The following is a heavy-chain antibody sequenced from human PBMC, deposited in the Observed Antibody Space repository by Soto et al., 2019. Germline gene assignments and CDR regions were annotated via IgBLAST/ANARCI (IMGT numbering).Heavy chain of an antibody. V-gene: IGHV1-46*01. D-gene: IGHD3-22*01. J-gene: IGHJ4*02. Sequence: ASVKVSCKASGYTFTSYYMHWVRQAPGQGLEWMGIINPSGGSTSYAQKFQGRVTMTRDTSTSTVYMELSSLRPEDTAVYYCARHLTQSSGYYPIEFDYWGQGTMGTVSS. CDR3: ARHLTQSSGYYPIEFDY. CDR2: INPSGGST. CDR1: GYTFTSYY.